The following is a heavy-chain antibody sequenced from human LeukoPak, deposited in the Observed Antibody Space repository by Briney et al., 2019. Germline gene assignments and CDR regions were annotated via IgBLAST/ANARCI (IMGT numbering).Heavy chain of an antibody. CDR2: IIPIFGTA. CDR3: ARVEMATMGWFDP. Sequence: SVKVSCKASGGTFSSYAISWVRQAPGQGLEWMGGIIPIFGTANYAQKFQGRVTITTDESTSTAYMELGSLRSEDTAVYYCARVEMATMGWFDPWGQGTLVTVSS. V-gene: IGHV1-69*05. D-gene: IGHD5-24*01. CDR1: GGTFSSYA. J-gene: IGHJ5*02.